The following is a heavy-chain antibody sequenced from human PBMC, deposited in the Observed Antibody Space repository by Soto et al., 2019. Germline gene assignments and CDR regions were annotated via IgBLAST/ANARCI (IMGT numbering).Heavy chain of an antibody. CDR2: ISAYNGNT. D-gene: IGHD1-26*01. CDR3: AREATDLLYYYGMDV. V-gene: IGHV1-18*01. CDR1: GYTFTSYG. Sequence: QVQLVQSGAEVKKPGASVKVSCKASGYTFTSYGISWVRQAPGQGLEWMGWISAYNGNTNYAQKLQGRVTMTTDTSTITAYMELRSLRSDDTAVYYCAREATDLLYYYGMDVWGQGTTVTVSS. J-gene: IGHJ6*02.